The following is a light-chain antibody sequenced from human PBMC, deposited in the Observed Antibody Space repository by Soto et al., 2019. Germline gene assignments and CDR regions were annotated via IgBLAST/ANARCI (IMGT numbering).Light chain of an antibody. V-gene: IGKV3-15*01. CDR1: QSVSGN. Sequence: EIVLTQSPGTLSLSPAERATLSCRASQSVSGNYLAWYQQKPDPAPRLLSFVSSNRATGIPARFSGSGSGTEFTLTISSLQSEDVAVSYCQQYSNWPPWTFGQGTKVDIK. CDR3: QQYSNWPPWT. CDR2: VSS. J-gene: IGKJ1*01.